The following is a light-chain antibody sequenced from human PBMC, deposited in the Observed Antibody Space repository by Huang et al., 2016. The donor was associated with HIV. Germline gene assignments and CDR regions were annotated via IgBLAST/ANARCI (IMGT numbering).Light chain of an antibody. J-gene: IGKJ1*01. V-gene: IGKV3-11*01. CDR2: DAS. CDR3: QQRSNWPR. CDR1: QSVSSY. Sequence: EIVLTQSPATLSLSPGERATLSCRASQSVSSYLAWYQQKPGQAPRLLIYDASNRATGIPARFSGSGSWTDFTLTISSLEPEDFAVYYCQQRSNWPRFGQGTKVEIK.